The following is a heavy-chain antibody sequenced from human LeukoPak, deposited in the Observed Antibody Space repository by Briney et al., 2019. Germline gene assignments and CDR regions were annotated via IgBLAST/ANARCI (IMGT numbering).Heavy chain of an antibody. CDR1: GYTFTSYG. CDR2: ISAYNGNT. V-gene: IGHV1-18*01. CDR3: ARDSSHADSLLYSYGMDV. D-gene: IGHD4-17*01. Sequence: GASVKVSCKASGYTFTSYGITWVRQAPGQGLEWMGWISAYNGNTNSAQKFQGRVTMTTDTSTSTAYMELRSLRSDDTAVYYCARDSSHADSLLYSYGMDVWGQGTTVTVSS. J-gene: IGHJ6*02.